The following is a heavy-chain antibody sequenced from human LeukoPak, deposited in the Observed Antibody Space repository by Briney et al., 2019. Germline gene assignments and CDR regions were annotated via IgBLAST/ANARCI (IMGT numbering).Heavy chain of an antibody. CDR2: INPSGGST. J-gene: IGHJ4*02. CDR1: GYIFTTYY. D-gene: IGHD3-10*01. Sequence: ASVKVSCKASGYIFTTYYVHWVRQAPGQGLEWVGFINPSGGSTSYEQKFQGRVTMTRVASASTVYMELSSLRSDDTAVYYCARNVDSGLDYWGQGGLVTVSS. V-gene: IGHV1-46*03. CDR3: ARNVDSGLDY.